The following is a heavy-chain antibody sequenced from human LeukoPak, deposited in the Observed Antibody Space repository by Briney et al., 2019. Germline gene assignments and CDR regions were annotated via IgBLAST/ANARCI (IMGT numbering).Heavy chain of an antibody. J-gene: IGHJ6*03. V-gene: IGHV3-30*04. D-gene: IGHD3-10*01. Sequence: PGGSLRLSCAASGFTFSLFAMHWVRQSPGKGLEWVAGISYDGTEKFYVDSVQGRFTFSRDNCKNTLSLQMNSLRPEDSAIYYCTRAPVISEPYCSGTYYLDVWGEGTTVTVSS. CDR2: ISYDGTEK. CDR3: TRAPVISEPYCSGTYYLDV. CDR1: GFTFSLFA.